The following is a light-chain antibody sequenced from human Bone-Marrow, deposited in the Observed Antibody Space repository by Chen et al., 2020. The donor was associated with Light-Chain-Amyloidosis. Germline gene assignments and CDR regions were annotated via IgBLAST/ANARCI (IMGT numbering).Light chain of an antibody. V-gene: IGLV2-14*01. Sequence: QSALTQPASVSGSPGQSITISCTGTSSDVGGDNHVSWYQQHPDKAPKLMIYEVTKRPSWVPARFSGSQADNTASLTISGLQTEVEADYCCSSYTITNTLVFGSGTRVTVL. CDR3: SSYTITNTLV. J-gene: IGLJ1*01. CDR1: SSDVGGDNH. CDR2: EVT.